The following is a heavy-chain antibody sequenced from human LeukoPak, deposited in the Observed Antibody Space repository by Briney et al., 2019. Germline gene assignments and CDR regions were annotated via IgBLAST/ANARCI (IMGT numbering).Heavy chain of an antibody. J-gene: IGHJ6*03. V-gene: IGHV3-9*03. CDR1: GFIFDDYG. CDR2: ISWNSGSK. D-gene: IGHD6-6*01. Sequence: PGRSLRLSCAASGFIFDDYGMHWVRQAPGKGLEWVSGISWNSGSKEYADSVKGRFTISRDNAKNSLYLQMNSLRVEDMALYSCARDSTAAPISYMDVWGKGTTVTVSS. CDR3: ARDSTAAPISYMDV.